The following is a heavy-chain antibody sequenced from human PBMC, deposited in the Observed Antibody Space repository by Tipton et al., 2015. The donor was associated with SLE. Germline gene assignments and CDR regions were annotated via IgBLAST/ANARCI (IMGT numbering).Heavy chain of an antibody. CDR2: IHYSGST. J-gene: IGHJ6*02. V-gene: IGHV4-59*11. CDR3: ARAAFRYYYAMDI. CDR1: GGSISSHY. Sequence: LRLSCTVSGGSISSHYWSWIRQSPGKGLEWIGYIHYSGSTHFSPSLMSRVTTSADASKNQFSLKVSSVTAEDTAVYYCARAAFRYYYAMDIWGQGSTVTVSS.